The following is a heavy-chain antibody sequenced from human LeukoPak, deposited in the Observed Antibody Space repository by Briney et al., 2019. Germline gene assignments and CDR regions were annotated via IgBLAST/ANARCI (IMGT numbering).Heavy chain of an antibody. J-gene: IGHJ3*02. D-gene: IGHD3-16*01. CDR1: GGSFSGYY. CDR2: INHSGRT. CDR3: ARDDPRDAFDI. Sequence: SETLSLTCAVYGGSFSGYYWSWIRQPPGKGLEWIGEINHSGRTNYNPSLKSRVTISVDTSKNQFSLKLSSVTAADTAVYYCARDDPRDAFDIWGQGTMVTVSS. V-gene: IGHV4-34*01.